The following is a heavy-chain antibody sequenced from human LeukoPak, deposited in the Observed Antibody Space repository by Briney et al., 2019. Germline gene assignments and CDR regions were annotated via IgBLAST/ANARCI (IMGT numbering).Heavy chain of an antibody. J-gene: IGHJ4*02. Sequence: GGSLRLSCAASGFTFSSYAMHWVRQAPGKGLEYVSAISSNGGSTYYANSVRGRFTISRDNSKNTLYLQMGSLRAEDMAVYYCARDHRRSSSGWYPGYWGQGTLVTVSS. CDR1: GFTFSSYA. V-gene: IGHV3-64*01. CDR2: ISSNGGST. D-gene: IGHD6-19*01. CDR3: ARDHRRSSSGWYPGY.